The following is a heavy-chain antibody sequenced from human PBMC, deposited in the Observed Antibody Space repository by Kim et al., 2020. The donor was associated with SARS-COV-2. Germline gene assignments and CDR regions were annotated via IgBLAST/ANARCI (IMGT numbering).Heavy chain of an antibody. CDR3: ARDLGGSSSEGNWFDP. CDR2: ITPMYGIT. CDR1: GGALIDYT. D-gene: IGHD6-6*01. Sequence: SVKVSCKTSGGALIDYTISWVRQTPGQGLEWMGGITPMYGITNYPQKFRGRVTITADESTNTVYMELSSLTSVDTAVYYCARDLGGSSSEGNWFDPWRQGTLVTVSS. V-gene: IGHV1-69*13. J-gene: IGHJ5*02.